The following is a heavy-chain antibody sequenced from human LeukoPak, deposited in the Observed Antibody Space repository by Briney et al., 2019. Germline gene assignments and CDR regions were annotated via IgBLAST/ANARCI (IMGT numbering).Heavy chain of an antibody. J-gene: IGHJ4*02. CDR1: GASISSSS. V-gene: IGHV4-59*01. CDR2: TFKSGTT. D-gene: IGHD3-10*01. Sequence: SETLSLTCTVSGASISSSSWSWIRQPPGKGLEWIAYTFKSGTTNYNPSLKRRVTISVDTSKNQFSLQLSSVTAADTALYYCARTSGTPTAYYFDSWGQGNLVTVSS. CDR3: ARTSGTPTAYYFDS.